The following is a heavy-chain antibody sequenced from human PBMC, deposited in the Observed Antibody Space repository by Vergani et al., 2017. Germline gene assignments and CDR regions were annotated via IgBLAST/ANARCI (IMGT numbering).Heavy chain of an antibody. CDR2: MDYSGST. J-gene: IGHJ4*02. V-gene: IGHV4-39*01. D-gene: IGHD2-15*01. Sequence: QVQLQESGPGLVKPSETLSLTCTVSGYSVISTDYHWGWIRQPPGKGLEWIGSMDYSGSTSYNPSLESRISISFETPKNQFSLRLTSVTAADTAVYYCASKRGACRAAYCHSYDFWGPGTLVGVTS. CDR3: ASKRGACRAAYCHSYDF. CDR1: GYSVISTDYH.